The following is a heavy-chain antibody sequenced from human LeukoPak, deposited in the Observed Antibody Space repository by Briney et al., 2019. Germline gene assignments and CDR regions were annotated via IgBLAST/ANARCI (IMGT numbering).Heavy chain of an antibody. CDR2: IYYSGST. D-gene: IGHD3-22*01. V-gene: IGHV4-31*03. CDR1: GGSISSGGYY. J-gene: IGHJ5*02. Sequence: SETLSLTCTVSGGSISSGGYYWSWIRQHPGKGLEWIGNIYYSGSTYYNPSLKSRVTISVDTSKNQFSLKLSSVTAADTAVYYCARAHRYYYDTSGYSDWFDPWGQGTLVTVS. CDR3: ARAHRYYYDTSGYSDWFDP.